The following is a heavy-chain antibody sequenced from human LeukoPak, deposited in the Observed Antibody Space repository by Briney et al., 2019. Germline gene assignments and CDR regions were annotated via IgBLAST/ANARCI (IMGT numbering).Heavy chain of an antibody. J-gene: IGHJ3*01. CDR3: AKDRSCSGSSCNVGS. CDR1: GLSFNNYA. V-gene: IGHV3-23*01. CDR2: LSSSGLSP. Sequence: GGSLRLSCAGSGLSFNNYAMYCVRQAPGKGLEWVSALSSSGLSPYYADSVKGRFTISRDNSKNTLFLQMNGLRAEDTAVHYCAKDRSCSGSSCNVGSWGQGTMVTVSS. D-gene: IGHD2-2*01.